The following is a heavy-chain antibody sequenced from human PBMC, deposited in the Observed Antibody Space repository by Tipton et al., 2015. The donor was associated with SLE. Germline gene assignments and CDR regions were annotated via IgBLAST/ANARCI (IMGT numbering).Heavy chain of an antibody. D-gene: IGHD6-19*01. CDR3: ARRPRQGKAVAGTDY. J-gene: IGHJ4*02. V-gene: IGHV4-34*01. CDR1: GGSFSGYY. CDR2: INHSGST. Sequence: GLVKPSETLSLTCAVYGGSFSGYYWSWIRQPPGKGLEWIGEINHSGSTNYNPSLKSRVTISVDTSKNQFSLKLSSVTAADTAVYYCARRPRQGKAVAGTDYWGQGTLVTVSS.